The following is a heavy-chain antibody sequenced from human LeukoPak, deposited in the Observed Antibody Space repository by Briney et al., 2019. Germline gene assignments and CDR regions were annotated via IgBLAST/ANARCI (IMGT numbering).Heavy chain of an antibody. CDR3: ARVSRIQLWYDY. D-gene: IGHD5-18*01. CDR1: GGSFSGYY. Sequence: SETLSLTCAVYGGSFSGYYWSWIRQPPGKGLEWIGEINHSGSTNYNPSLKSRVTISVDTSKNQFSLKLSSVTAADTAVYYCARVSRIQLWYDYWGQGTLVTVSS. CDR2: INHSGST. J-gene: IGHJ4*02. V-gene: IGHV4-34*01.